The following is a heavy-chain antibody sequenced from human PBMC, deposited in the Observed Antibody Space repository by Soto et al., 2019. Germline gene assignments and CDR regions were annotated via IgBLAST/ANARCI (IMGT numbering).Heavy chain of an antibody. Sequence: ASVKVSCKASGYTFTSYAIHWVRQAPGQRLEWMGWINAGNGNTKYSQKFQGRVTITRDTSASTAYMELSRLRSDDTAVYYCARDDDFWSGHLDYWGQGTLVTVSS. D-gene: IGHD3-3*01. CDR2: INAGNGNT. CDR1: GYTFTSYA. CDR3: ARDDDFWSGHLDY. J-gene: IGHJ4*02. V-gene: IGHV1-3*01.